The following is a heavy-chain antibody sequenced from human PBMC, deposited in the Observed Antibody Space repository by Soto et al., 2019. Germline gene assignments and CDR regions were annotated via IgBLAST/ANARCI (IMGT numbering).Heavy chain of an antibody. D-gene: IGHD3-10*01. CDR1: GGSFNSNW. CDR2: VFSSGPT. V-gene: IGHV4-4*07. Sequence: PWEPLSPPCRVSGGSFNSNWWSWFRKPPGEGLEWFGGVFSSGPTHYTPSLNNRATLSVETSKKQLSMKLSSVTAPDTGVYTCASDIGSDACGEGYWGQGIQVTVSS. CDR3: ASDIGSDACGEGY. J-gene: IGHJ4*02.